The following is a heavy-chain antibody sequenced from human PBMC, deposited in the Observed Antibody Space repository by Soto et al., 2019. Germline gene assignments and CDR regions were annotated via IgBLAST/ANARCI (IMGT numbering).Heavy chain of an antibody. J-gene: IGHJ1*01. V-gene: IGHV3-23*01. CDR1: GFTFSSYA. Sequence: EVQLLESGGGLVQPGGSLRLSCAASGFTFSSYAMTWVRQAPGKGLEWVSLITGSGDSTYYADSVKGRFTISRDNSKNPLYLQMNSLRAEDTAVYYCAKAGGSTWGTEYFQHWGQGTLVTVSS. CDR3: AKAGGSTWGTEYFQH. CDR2: ITGSGDST. D-gene: IGHD6-13*01.